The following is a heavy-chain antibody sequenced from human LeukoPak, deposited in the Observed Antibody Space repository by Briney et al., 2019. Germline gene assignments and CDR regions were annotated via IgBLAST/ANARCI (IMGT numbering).Heavy chain of an antibody. J-gene: IGHJ6*02. CDR1: GFPFSSYA. CDR3: VRGYSFGPYGMDV. CDR2: ISDSGGST. Sequence: GGSLRLSCSASGFPFSSYAMHWVRQAPGKGLECLSAISDSGGSTYYADSVKGRFTISRDNSKNTLYLQMSSLRAEDTAVYFCVRGYSFGPYGMDVWGQGTTVTVSS. V-gene: IGHV3-64D*09. D-gene: IGHD2-15*01.